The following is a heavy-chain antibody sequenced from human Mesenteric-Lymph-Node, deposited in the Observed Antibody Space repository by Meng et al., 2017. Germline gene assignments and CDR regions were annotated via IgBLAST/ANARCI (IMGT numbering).Heavy chain of an antibody. CDR2: INHSGST. CDR3: ARGPTTYFDY. V-gene: IGHV4-59*08. CDR1: GGSISGYY. Sequence: HVQLQGSGPGLVQPSETLSLTCTVSGGSISGYYWSWIRQPPGKELEWIGEINHSGSTNYNPSLKSRVTISVDTSKNQFSLRLRSVTAADTAVHYCARGPTTYFDYWGQGTLVTVSS. D-gene: IGHD4-17*01. J-gene: IGHJ4*02.